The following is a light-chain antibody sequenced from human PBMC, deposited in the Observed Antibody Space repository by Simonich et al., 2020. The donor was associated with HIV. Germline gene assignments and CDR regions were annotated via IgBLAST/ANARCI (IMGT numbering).Light chain of an antibody. V-gene: IGKV1-NL1*01. CDR1: QVISNS. CDR2: TAS. Sequence: DIQMTQSPSSLSASIGDSVTITCRASQVISNSLSWYQQKPGRAPKLLLYTASRLESGVPSRFSGSGSGTDYTLTISSLQPEDFATYYCQQYYSSIITFGGGTKVEIK. CDR3: QQYYSSIIT. J-gene: IGKJ4*01.